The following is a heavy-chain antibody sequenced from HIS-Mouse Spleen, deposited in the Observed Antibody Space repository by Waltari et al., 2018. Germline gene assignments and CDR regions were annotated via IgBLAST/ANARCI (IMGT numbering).Heavy chain of an antibody. CDR3: ARERQWLPNWFDP. D-gene: IGHD6-19*01. Sequence: QVQLQESGPGLVKPSETLSLTCTVSGGSISSYYWSWIRQPAGKGLEWIGRIYPSGTTNYNPALKGRVTMSVDTSKNQFSLKLSSVTAADTAVYYCARERQWLPNWFDPWGQGTLVTVSS. J-gene: IGHJ5*02. CDR1: GGSISSYY. V-gene: IGHV4-4*07. CDR2: IYPSGTT.